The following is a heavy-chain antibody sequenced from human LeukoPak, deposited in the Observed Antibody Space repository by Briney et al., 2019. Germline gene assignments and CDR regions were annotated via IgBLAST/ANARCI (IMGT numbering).Heavy chain of an antibody. CDR2: INSDGSST. V-gene: IGHV3-74*01. J-gene: IGHJ4*02. CDR3: ARGGTDYDILTGPNPGYFDY. CDR1: GFTFSSYA. Sequence: GGSLRLSCAASGFTFSSYAMSWVRQAPGKGLVWVSRINSDGSSTSYADSVKGRFTISRDNAKNSLYLQMNSLRAEDAAVYYCARGGTDYDILTGPNPGYFDYWGQGTLVTVSS. D-gene: IGHD3-9*01.